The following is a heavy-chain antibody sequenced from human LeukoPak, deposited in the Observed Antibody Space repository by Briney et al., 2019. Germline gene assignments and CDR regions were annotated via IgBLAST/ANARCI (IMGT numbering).Heavy chain of an antibody. CDR2: ISYDGSNK. CDR1: GFTFSSYA. Sequence: GRSLRLSCAASGFTFSSYAMHWVRQAPGKGLEWVAVISYDGSNKYYADSVKDRFTISRVNSKNTLCLQMNSLRADDTAVYYCARAEKFYYYGMDVWGQGTTVTVSS. V-gene: IGHV3-30-3*01. CDR3: ARAEKFYYYGMDV. J-gene: IGHJ6*02. D-gene: IGHD1-14*01.